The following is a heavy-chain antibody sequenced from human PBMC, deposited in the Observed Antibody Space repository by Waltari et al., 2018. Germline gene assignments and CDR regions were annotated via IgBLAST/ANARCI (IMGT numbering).Heavy chain of an antibody. D-gene: IGHD6-19*01. J-gene: IGHJ4*02. CDR2: ISTSGGSA. CDR3: AKGTERYGGWAPIFDS. CDR1: GFAFSNSD. V-gene: IGHV3-23*01. Sequence: EVHLLESGGDLVQTGGSLRLSCAASGFAFSNSDRSWVRQAPGKGLEWVSVISTSGGSAKYADSVQGRFTISRDNSKKTLHLQMNSLRVEDTAVYYCAKGTERYGGWAPIFDSWGQGTQVTVSS.